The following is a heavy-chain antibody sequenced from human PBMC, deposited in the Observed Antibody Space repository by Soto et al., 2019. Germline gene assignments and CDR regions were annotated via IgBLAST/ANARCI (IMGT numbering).Heavy chain of an antibody. J-gene: IGHJ6*02. Sequence: QVQLQESGPGLVKPSQTLSLTCTVSGGSISSGDYYWSWIRQPPGKGLEWIGYIYYSGSTYYNPYLKSRLTISVDTSKNQFSLKLSSVTAADTAVYYCARAWSSSGYYYGMDVWGQGTTVTVSS. V-gene: IGHV4-30-4*01. CDR3: ARAWSSSGYYYGMDV. CDR1: GGSISSGDYY. CDR2: IYYSGST. D-gene: IGHD6-13*01.